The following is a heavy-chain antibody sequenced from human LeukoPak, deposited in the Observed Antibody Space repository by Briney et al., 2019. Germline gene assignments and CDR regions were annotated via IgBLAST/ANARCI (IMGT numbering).Heavy chain of an antibody. V-gene: IGHV4-59*08. CDR1: GGSISSYY. CDR3: ARLWSGYFPDY. Sequence: SETLSLTCTVSGGSISSYYWSWIRQPPGEGLEWIGYIYYSGSTNYNPSLKSRVTISVDTSKNQFSLKLSSVTAADTAVYYCARLWSGYFPDYWGQGTLVTVSS. CDR2: IYYSGST. D-gene: IGHD3-3*01. J-gene: IGHJ4*02.